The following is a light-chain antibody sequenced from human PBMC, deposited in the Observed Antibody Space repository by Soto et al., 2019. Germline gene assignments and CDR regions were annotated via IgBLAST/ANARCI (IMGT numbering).Light chain of an antibody. CDR3: QQYDNPPFT. CDR1: QDISNY. CDR2: DAS. V-gene: IGKV1-33*01. J-gene: IGKJ3*01. Sequence: DIQMTQSPSSLSASVGDRVTITCQASQDISNYLNWYQQKPGKAPKLLIYDASNLETGVPSRFIGSGSGTDFTFTISSLQPEDIATYYYQQYDNPPFTFGPGTKVDIK.